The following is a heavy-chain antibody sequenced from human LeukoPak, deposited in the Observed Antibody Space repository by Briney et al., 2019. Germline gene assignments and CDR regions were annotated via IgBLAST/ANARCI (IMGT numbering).Heavy chain of an antibody. J-gene: IGHJ6*03. CDR1: EFSVSHYA. CDR3: SKAPLGACAGAVCYYLDV. CDR2: DTSSTTST. V-gene: IGHV3-23*01. Sequence: TGRSLRLSCTASEFSVSHYAMSWVRQAPGMGLGWVSADTSSTTSTYYASSVRGRFTISRDNSMNTLYLQMNSLRADDTAVYYCSKAPLGACAGAVCYYLDVWGKGTTVIVSS. D-gene: IGHD2-8*02.